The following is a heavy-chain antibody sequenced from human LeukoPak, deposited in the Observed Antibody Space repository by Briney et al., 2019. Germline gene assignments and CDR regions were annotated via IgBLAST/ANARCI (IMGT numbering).Heavy chain of an antibody. D-gene: IGHD3-10*01. J-gene: IGHJ4*02. V-gene: IGHV4-59*01. CDR1: GGSINNSY. CDR3: ARGRGSHPGY. Sequence: SETLSLTCTVSGGSINNSYWTWIRQPPGKGLEWIGYIYYSGSTNYNPSLKSRVTISVHTSKNQFSLKLSSVTAADTAVYYCARGRGSHPGYWGQGTLVTVSS. CDR2: IYYSGST.